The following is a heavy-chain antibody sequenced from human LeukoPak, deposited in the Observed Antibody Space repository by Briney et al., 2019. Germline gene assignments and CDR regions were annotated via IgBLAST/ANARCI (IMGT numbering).Heavy chain of an antibody. CDR3: ARGGVGSPYCYYYYYMDV. D-gene: IGHD1-26*01. Sequence: SQTLSLTCTVSVGSTSSSYWSWIRKPPGKGLEWIGDIYYVGSTNSNPSPKSRFTISEDTSKNQFSLKLISWTAPDTAVYYVARGGVGSPYCYYYYYMDVWGKGSTVTGSS. J-gene: IGHJ6*03. CDR1: VGSTSSSY. CDR2: IYYVGST. V-gene: IGHV4-59*01.